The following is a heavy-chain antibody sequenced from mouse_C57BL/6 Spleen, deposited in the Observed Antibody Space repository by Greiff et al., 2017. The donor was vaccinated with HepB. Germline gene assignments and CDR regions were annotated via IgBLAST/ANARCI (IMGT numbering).Heavy chain of an antibody. CDR3: AFYGNYVGFDY. J-gene: IGHJ2*01. CDR1: GYSFTGYY. D-gene: IGHD2-1*01. CDR2: INPSTGGT. V-gene: IGHV1-42*01. Sequence: EVKLQESGPELVKPGASVKISCKASGYSFTGYYMNWVKQSPEKSLEWIGEINPSTGGTTYNQKFKAKATLTVDKSSSTAYMQLKSLTSEDSAVYYCAFYGNYVGFDYWGQGTTLTVSS.